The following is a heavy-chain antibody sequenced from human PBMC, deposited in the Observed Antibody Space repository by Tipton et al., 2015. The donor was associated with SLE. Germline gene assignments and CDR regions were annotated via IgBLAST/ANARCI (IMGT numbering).Heavy chain of an antibody. D-gene: IGHD3-10*01. CDR1: GASISSYY. CDR2: IYHSGGT. CDR3: ARESRDDYYMDV. J-gene: IGHJ6*03. Sequence: TLSLTCTVSGASISSYYYSWIRQPPGKGLEWIGHIYHSGGTYYNPSLKGRVTISVDTSKNQFSLKLSSVTAADTAVYYCARESRDDYYMDVWGKGTTVTVSS. V-gene: IGHV4-59*01.